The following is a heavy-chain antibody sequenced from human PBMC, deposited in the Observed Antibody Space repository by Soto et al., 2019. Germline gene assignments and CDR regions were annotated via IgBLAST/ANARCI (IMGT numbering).Heavy chain of an antibody. CDR2: IGTAGDT. V-gene: IGHV3-13*01. CDR1: GFTFSSYD. Sequence: PGGSLRLSCAASGFTFSSYDMHWVRQATGKGLEWVSAIGTAGDTYYPGSVKGRFTISRENAKNSLYLQMNSLRAGDTAVYYCARFGGRITIFGVVNDYGMDVWGRGTTVTVSS. J-gene: IGHJ6*02. CDR3: ARFGGRITIFGVVNDYGMDV. D-gene: IGHD3-3*01.